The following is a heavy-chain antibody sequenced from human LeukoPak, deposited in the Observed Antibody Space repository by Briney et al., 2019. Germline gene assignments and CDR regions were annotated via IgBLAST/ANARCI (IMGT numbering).Heavy chain of an antibody. D-gene: IGHD3-22*01. J-gene: IGHJ3*02. CDR2: IYYSGST. Sequence: PSETLSLTCTVSGGSISSYYWSWIRQPPGKGLEWIGYIYYSGSTNYNPSLKSRVTISVDTSKNQFSLKLSSVTAADTAVYYCARQSAGYYDSSRPDAFDIWGQGTMVTVSS. V-gene: IGHV4-59*08. CDR3: ARQSAGYYDSSRPDAFDI. CDR1: GGSISSYY.